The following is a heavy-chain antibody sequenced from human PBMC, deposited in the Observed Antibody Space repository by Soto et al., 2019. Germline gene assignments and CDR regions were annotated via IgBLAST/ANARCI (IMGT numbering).Heavy chain of an antibody. J-gene: IGHJ6*01. CDR2: IYYSGST. CDR1: GGTLRSSRYY. D-gene: IGHD5-18*01. Sequence: PTDALCLTCSVSGGTLRSSRYYGGWIRQPHGKGLEWIGSIYYSGSTYYNPSLKSRVTISVDTSKNQFSLKLSSVTAADTAVYYCARHVRDTALIYYYYYGMDVWGQGTTVT. V-gene: IGHV4-39*01. CDR3: ARHVRDTALIYYYYYGMDV.